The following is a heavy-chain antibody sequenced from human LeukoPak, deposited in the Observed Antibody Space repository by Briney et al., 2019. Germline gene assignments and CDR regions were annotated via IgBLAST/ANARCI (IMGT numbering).Heavy chain of an antibody. Sequence: GRSLRLSCAASGFTFSSYSMNWVRQAPGKGLEWVSSISSSSSYIYYADSVKGRFTIFRDNAKNSLYLQMNSLRAEDTAVYYCARDLSNYDILTGYFPGYYFDYWGQGTLVTVSS. J-gene: IGHJ4*02. CDR1: GFTFSSYS. CDR2: ISSSSSYI. V-gene: IGHV3-21*01. D-gene: IGHD3-9*01. CDR3: ARDLSNYDILTGYFPGYYFDY.